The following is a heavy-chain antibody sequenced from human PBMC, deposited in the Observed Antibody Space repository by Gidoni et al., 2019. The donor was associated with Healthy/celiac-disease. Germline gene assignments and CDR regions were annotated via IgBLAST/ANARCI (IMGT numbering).Heavy chain of an antibody. J-gene: IGHJ3*02. V-gene: IGHV3-23*01. Sequence: EVQRLESGGGLVQPGGSLRRSCSSSRFTFRSYAMSWVRQAPAKALGGVADISEGGGSQYYADSVKGRFSISRDNSKNTLYLQMNSLRDEDTAVYYCAKALGSSSGWSVGDFDIWGRGTMVTVSS. CDR3: AKALGSSSGWSVGDFDI. CDR1: RFTFRSYA. D-gene: IGHD6-19*01. CDR2: ISEGGGSQ.